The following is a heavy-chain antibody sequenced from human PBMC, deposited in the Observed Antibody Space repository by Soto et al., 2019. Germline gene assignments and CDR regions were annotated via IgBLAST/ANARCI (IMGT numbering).Heavy chain of an antibody. CDR2: IIPIFGTA. V-gene: IGHV1-69*01. D-gene: IGHD3-10*01. J-gene: IGHJ6*02. CDR1: GGTFSSYA. CDR3: ARDRITMVRAIYGMDV. Sequence: QVQLVQSGAEVKKPGSSVKVSCKASGGTFSSYAISWVRQAPGQGLEWMGGIIPIFGTANYAQKFQGRVTLTADESRSTAYMELSSLRSEDTAVYYCARDRITMVRAIYGMDVWGQGTTVTVSS.